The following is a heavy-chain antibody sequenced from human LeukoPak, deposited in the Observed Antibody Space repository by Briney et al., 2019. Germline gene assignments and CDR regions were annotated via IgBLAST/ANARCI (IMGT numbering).Heavy chain of an antibody. CDR2: ISGSGGST. Sequence: GGSLRLSCAASGFTLSSYAMSWVSQAPGKGLEWVSVISGSGGSTYSADSVKGRFTISRDNSKNTLYLQMNSLRAEDTAVYFCAKSQDGGRLFHFDYWGQGTLVTVSS. CDR1: GFTLSSYA. J-gene: IGHJ4*02. D-gene: IGHD1-26*01. CDR3: AKSQDGGRLFHFDY. V-gene: IGHV3-23*01.